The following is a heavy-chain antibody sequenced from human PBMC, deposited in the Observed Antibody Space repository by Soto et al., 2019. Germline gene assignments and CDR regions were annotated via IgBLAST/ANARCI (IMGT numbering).Heavy chain of an antibody. CDR3: ARRGIPTF. J-gene: IGHJ4*02. CDR1: GGSVSSTNW. D-gene: IGHD3-16*01. V-gene: IGHV4-4*02. Sequence: SETVSPTCAVSGGSVSSTNWWSWVRQPPWKGLEWLGEVYPSGHTNYNPSLQSRVTISLDMSKNQFSTSMSSVTAADTAVYYRARRGIPTFWGQGILVTLSS. CDR2: VYPSGHT.